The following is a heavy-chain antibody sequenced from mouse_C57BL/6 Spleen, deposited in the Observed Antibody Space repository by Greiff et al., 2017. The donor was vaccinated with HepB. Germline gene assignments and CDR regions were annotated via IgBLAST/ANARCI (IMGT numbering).Heavy chain of an antibody. CDR3: TREGDYYGSSYKWYFDV. CDR1: GYTFTSYW. V-gene: IGHV1-5*01. J-gene: IGHJ1*03. CDR2: IYPGNSDT. D-gene: IGHD1-1*01. Sequence: EVQLQQSGTVLARPGASVKMSCKTSGYTFTSYWMHWVKQRPGQGLEWIGAIYPGNSDTSYNQKFKGKAKLTAVTSASTAYMELSSLTNEDSAVYYCTREGDYYGSSYKWYFDVWGTGTTVTVSS.